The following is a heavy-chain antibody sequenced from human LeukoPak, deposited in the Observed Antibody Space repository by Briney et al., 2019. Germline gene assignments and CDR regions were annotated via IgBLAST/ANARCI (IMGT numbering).Heavy chain of an antibody. D-gene: IGHD2-21*01. CDR3: AAYCGGDCYSRWFDP. Sequence: ASVKVSCKASGGTFSSYAISWVRQAPGQGLEWMGRIIPILGIANYAQKFQGRVTITADESTSTAYMELSRLRSEDTAVYYCAAYCGGDCYSRWFDPWGPGTLVTVSS. J-gene: IGHJ5*02. CDR1: GGTFSSYA. CDR2: IIPILGIA. V-gene: IGHV1-69*04.